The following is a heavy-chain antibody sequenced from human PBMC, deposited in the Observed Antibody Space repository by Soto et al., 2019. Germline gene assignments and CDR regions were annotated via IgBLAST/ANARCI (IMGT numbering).Heavy chain of an antibody. D-gene: IGHD6-19*01. V-gene: IGHV3-30-3*01. Sequence: GGSLRLSCAASGFTFSSFSLHWVRQAPGKGLEWLALISYDESNKYNADSVKGRFTISRDNSKNTLYLQLNSLRPEDTAVYYCARTTAVAGTPEFDYWGQGTLVTVSS. J-gene: IGHJ4*02. CDR1: GFTFSSFS. CDR3: ARTTAVAGTPEFDY. CDR2: ISYDESNK.